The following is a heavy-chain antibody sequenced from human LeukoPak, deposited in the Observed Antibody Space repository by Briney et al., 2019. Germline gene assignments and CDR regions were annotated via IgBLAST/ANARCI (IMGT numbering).Heavy chain of an antibody. V-gene: IGHV3-23*01. J-gene: IGHJ4*02. CDR1: GFIFSNNI. D-gene: IGHD3-22*01. CDR2: SADGGDI. CDR3: AKDPPHSDRSIYSDNS. Sequence: GGSLRLSCAASGFIFSNNIMNWVRQAPGKGLEWVSVSADGGDIYYADSVNGRFTISRDNSKNTLHLRMDSLRAEDTAVYYCAKDPPHSDRSIYSDNSWGQGTLVTVSS.